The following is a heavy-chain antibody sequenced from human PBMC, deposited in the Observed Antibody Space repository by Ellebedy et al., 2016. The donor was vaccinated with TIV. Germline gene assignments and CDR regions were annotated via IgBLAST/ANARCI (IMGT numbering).Heavy chain of an antibody. CDR3: ARGRLQSIYSWFDP. CDR2: IYYSGTT. CDR1: GGSISSYY. D-gene: IGHD4-11*01. V-gene: IGHV4-59*01. Sequence: GSLRLSCTVSGGSISSYYWSWIRQPPGKGLEWIGYIYYSGTTNYNPSLKSRVTISVDTSKKQFSLKLSSVTAADTAVYFCARGRLQSIYSWFDPWGQGTLVTVSS. J-gene: IGHJ5*02.